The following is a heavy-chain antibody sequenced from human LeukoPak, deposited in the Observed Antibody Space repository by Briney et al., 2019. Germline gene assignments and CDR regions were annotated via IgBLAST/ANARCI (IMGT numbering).Heavy chain of an antibody. V-gene: IGHV3-15*07. J-gene: IGHJ5*02. CDR1: GFTFTNAW. CDR2: IKSKTDGGTA. D-gene: IGHD3-22*01. Sequence: GGSLRLSCAASGFTFTNAWMNWVRQAPGKGLEWVGRIKSKTDGGTADYAAPVKGRFTISRDDSKNTLYLHMSSLQTEDTAVYYCATDFYDTTWGQGTLVTVSS. CDR3: ATDFYDTT.